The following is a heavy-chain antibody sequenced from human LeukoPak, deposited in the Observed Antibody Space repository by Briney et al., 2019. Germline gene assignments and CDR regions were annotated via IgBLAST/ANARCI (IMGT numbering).Heavy chain of an antibody. J-gene: IGHJ4*02. Sequence: GGSLRLSCAASGFTFSSYSMNWVRQAPGKGLEWVSSISSSSSYIYYADSVKGRFTISRDNAKNSLDLQMNSLRAEDTAVYYCAREAYYYDSSGYYPHYFDYWGQGTLVTVSS. V-gene: IGHV3-21*01. CDR1: GFTFSSYS. D-gene: IGHD3-22*01. CDR2: ISSSSSYI. CDR3: AREAYYYDSSGYYPHYFDY.